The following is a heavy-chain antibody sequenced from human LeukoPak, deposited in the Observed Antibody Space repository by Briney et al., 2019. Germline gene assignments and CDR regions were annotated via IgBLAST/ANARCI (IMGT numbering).Heavy chain of an antibody. V-gene: IGHV3-7*01. J-gene: IGHJ4*02. CDR1: GFTFSSYW. D-gene: IGHD4-11*01. CDR3: TTSDINYRPFDN. CDR2: IKEDGSEK. Sequence: PGGSLRLSCAASGFTFSSYWMSWVRQAPGKGLEWVANIKEDGSEKYYVDSVKGRFTISRDNAKNSLFLQVSSLRAEDTAVYYCTTSDINYRPFDNWGQGTLVTVSS.